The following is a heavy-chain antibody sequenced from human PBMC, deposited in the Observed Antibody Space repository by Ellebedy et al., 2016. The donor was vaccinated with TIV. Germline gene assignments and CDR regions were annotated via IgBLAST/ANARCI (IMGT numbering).Heavy chain of an antibody. CDR1: GGSISSSSYY. CDR2: SYTSGST. Sequence: SETLSLTXTVSGGSISSSSYYWSWIRQPAGKGLEWIGRSYTSGSTNYNPSLKSRVTMSVDTSKNQFSLKLSSVTAADTAVYYCARDRGFWSGYFDYWGQGTLVTVSS. V-gene: IGHV4-61*02. J-gene: IGHJ4*02. D-gene: IGHD3-3*01. CDR3: ARDRGFWSGYFDY.